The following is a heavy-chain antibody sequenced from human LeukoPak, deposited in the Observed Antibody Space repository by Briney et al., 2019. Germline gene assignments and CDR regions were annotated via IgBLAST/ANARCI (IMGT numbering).Heavy chain of an antibody. J-gene: IGHJ4*02. V-gene: IGHV1-18*01. CDR2: ISGYNGDT. CDR1: GFPFTHHG. Sequence: GASVKVSCKASGFPFTHHGITWVRQAPGQGLEWMGWISGYNGDTTYAQNFQGRVTLTTDTSTSTAYMELRGLRSDDTAVYYCARDPTNTSGRYAYFDYWGQGTLVTVSS. CDR3: ARDPTNTSGRYAYFDY. D-gene: IGHD6-19*01.